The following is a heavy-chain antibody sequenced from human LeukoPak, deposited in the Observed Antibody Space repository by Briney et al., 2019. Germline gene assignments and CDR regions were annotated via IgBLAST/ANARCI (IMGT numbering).Heavy chain of an antibody. CDR3: ARPARRVGRFDY. Sequence: ASVKVSCKASGYTFIGYFLHWVRQAPGQGLEWMGWINPNNGGTNYAQRFQGRVTMTRDMSITTAYMALTGLRSDDTAVYYCARPARRVGRFDYWGQGTLVTVSS. J-gene: IGHJ4*02. CDR1: GYTFIGYF. D-gene: IGHD1-26*01. CDR2: INPNNGGT. V-gene: IGHV1-2*02.